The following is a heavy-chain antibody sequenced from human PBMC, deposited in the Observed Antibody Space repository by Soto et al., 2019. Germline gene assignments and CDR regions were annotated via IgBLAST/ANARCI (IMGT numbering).Heavy chain of an antibody. J-gene: IGHJ5*02. CDR1: GFSLSTSGVG. CDR2: IYWDDDK. Sequence: QITLKESGPTLVKPTQTLTLTCTFSGFSLSTSGVGVGWIRQPPGKALEWLALIYWDDDKRYSPSLKSRLTITKDTSNNQVVLTMTNTDPVDTATYYCAHISPGYSYGPNWFDPWGQGTLVTVSS. D-gene: IGHD5-18*01. V-gene: IGHV2-5*02. CDR3: AHISPGYSYGPNWFDP.